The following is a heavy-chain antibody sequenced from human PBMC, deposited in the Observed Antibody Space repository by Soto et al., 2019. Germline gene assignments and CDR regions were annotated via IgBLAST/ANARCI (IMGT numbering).Heavy chain of an antibody. CDR2: ISDSGGST. V-gene: IGHV3-23*01. CDR3: AKGTYYYGSAPYYFDY. D-gene: IGHD3-10*01. CDR1: GFTFSSYA. Sequence: GGSLRLSCAASGFTFSSYAMSWVRQAPGKGLEWVSGISDSGGSTYYADSVKGRSTISRDNSKNTLYLQMNSLRAEDTAVYYCAKGTYYYGSAPYYFDYWGQGTLVTVS. J-gene: IGHJ4*02.